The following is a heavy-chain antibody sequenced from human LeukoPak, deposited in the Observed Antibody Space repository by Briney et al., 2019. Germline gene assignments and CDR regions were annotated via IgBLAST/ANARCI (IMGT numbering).Heavy chain of an antibody. J-gene: IGHJ3*02. V-gene: IGHV1-8*02. CDR1: GYTFTGYY. CDR3: ARSPTYYDFWSGYYRDAFDI. CDR2: INTNSGNT. Sequence: ASVKVSCKASGYTFTGYYMHWVRQAPGQGLEWMGRINTNSGNTGYAQKFQGRVTMTRNTSISTAYMELSSLRSEDTAVYYCARSPTYYDFWSGYYRDAFDIWGQGTMVTVSS. D-gene: IGHD3-3*01.